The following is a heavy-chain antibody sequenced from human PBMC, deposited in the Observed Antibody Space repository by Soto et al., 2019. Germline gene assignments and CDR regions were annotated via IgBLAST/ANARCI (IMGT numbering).Heavy chain of an antibody. V-gene: IGHV6-1*01. CDR1: GDSVSCNRAA. Sequence: SQTLSLTCAISGDSVSCNRAAWNGIRQSPSRGLEWLGRTYYRSRWYNDYAVSVKSRITVTPATSKNQFSLHLNSVTPEDTAVYYCPREFPYYVSRDSYLDYWGQGALVTVSS. CDR3: PREFPYYVSRDSYLDY. D-gene: IGHD3-16*01. CDR2: TYYRSRWYN. J-gene: IGHJ4*02.